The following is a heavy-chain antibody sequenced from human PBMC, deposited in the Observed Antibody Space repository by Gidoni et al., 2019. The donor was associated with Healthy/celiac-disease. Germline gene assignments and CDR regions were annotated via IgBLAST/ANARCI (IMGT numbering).Heavy chain of an antibody. D-gene: IGHD2-21*02. CDR1: GLTFSSYS. Sequence: GGSLRLSCAASGLTFSSYSMNWVRQAPGKGLEWVSSISSGTSYIYYADSVKGRFTISRDNAKNSLSLQMNSLRAEDTAVYYCARARSVAYCGRDCYSGYFDYWGQGTLVTVSS. V-gene: IGHV3-21*01. CDR3: ARARSVAYCGRDCYSGYFDY. J-gene: IGHJ4*02. CDR2: ISSGTSYI.